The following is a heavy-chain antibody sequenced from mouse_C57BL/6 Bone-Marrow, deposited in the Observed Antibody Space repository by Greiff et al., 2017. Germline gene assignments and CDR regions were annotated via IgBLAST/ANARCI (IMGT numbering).Heavy chain of an antibody. J-gene: IGHJ3*01. V-gene: IGHV1-50*01. CDR1: GYTFTSYW. CDR3: AFYYGGSWFSY. CDR2: IDPSDSYT. Sequence: VQLQQSGAELVKPGASVKLSCKASGYTFTSYWMQWVKQRPGQGLEWIGEIDPSDSYTNYNQKFKGKATMTVDTSSSTAYMQLSSLTSEDSAVYYCAFYYGGSWFSYWGRGTLVTVSA. D-gene: IGHD1-1*02.